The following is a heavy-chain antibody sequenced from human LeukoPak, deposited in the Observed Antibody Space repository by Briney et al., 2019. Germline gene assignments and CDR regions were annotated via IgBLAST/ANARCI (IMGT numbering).Heavy chain of an antibody. CDR2: IRYDGSNK. V-gene: IGHV3-30*02. J-gene: IGHJ3*02. CDR1: GFTFSSYG. CDR3: ARDQNYDYVWGSPEGAFDI. D-gene: IGHD3-16*01. Sequence: PGGSLRLSCAASGFTFSSYGMHWVRQAPGKGLEWVAFIRYDGSNKYYADSVKGRFTISRDNSKNTLYLQMNSLRAEDTAVYYCARDQNYDYVWGSPEGAFDIWGQGTMVTVSS.